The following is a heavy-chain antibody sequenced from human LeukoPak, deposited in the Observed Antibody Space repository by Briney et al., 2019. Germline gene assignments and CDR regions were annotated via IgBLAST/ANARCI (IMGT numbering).Heavy chain of an antibody. V-gene: IGHV1-46*01. Sequence: ASVKVSCKASGYTFTSNYIHWVRQAPGQGLEWMGMIYPRDGSTSYAQKFQGRVTVTTDTSTATAYMELSSLRSEDTATYYCARDTRPRGTIFGLVILWEYNWFDPWGQGTLVTVSS. CDR3: ARDTRPRGTIFGLVILWEYNWFDP. CDR1: GYTFTSNY. CDR2: IYPRDGST. J-gene: IGHJ5*02. D-gene: IGHD3-3*01.